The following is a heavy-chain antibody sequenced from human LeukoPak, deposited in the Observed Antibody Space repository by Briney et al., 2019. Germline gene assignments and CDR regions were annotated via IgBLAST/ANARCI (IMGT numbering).Heavy chain of an antibody. Sequence: PSETLSLTCTVSGGSISSSSYYWGWIRQPPGKGLEWIGSIYYSGSTYYNPSLKSRVTISVDTSKNQFSLKLSSVTAADTAAYYCASGSRGVRNWYFDLWGRGTLVTVSS. CDR2: IYYSGST. J-gene: IGHJ2*01. CDR1: GGSISSSSYY. CDR3: ASGSRGVRNWYFDL. V-gene: IGHV4-39*01. D-gene: IGHD2-8*01.